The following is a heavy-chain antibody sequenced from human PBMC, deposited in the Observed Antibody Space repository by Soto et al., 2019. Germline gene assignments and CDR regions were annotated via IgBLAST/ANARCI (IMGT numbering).Heavy chain of an antibody. CDR2: ISGSGGST. CDR1: GFTFSSYA. D-gene: IGHD3-22*01. J-gene: IGHJ4*02. CDR3: AKDTPINYYDSSGYYDY. Sequence: QPGGSLRLSCAASGFTFSSYAMSWVRQAPGKGLEWVSAISGSGGSTYYADSVKGRFTISRDNSKNTLYLQMNSLRAEDTAVYYCAKDTPINYYDSSGYYDYWGQGTLVTVSS. V-gene: IGHV3-23*01.